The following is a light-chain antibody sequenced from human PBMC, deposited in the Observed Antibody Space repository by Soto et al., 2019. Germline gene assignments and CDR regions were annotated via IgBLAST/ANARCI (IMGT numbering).Light chain of an antibody. CDR1: QRMSGF. V-gene: IGKV1-5*01. CDR2: DAS. Sequence: DIQMTQSPSTLSASVGDRVTITCRASQRMSGFLAWYQQKPGKAPQLLISDASSLESGVPSRFSGGGSGTAFTLTISSLQPEDFAPYYCQHYSSNSGTFXPGTKVDIK. CDR3: QHYSSNSGT. J-gene: IGKJ1*01.